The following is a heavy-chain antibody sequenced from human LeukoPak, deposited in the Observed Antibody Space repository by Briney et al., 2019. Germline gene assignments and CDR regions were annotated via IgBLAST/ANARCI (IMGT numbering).Heavy chain of an antibody. CDR2: INHSGST. J-gene: IGHJ4*02. CDR1: GGSFSGYY. CDR3: ARGRKGNYYDSSGYYAPFDY. V-gene: IGHV4-34*01. Sequence: PSEPLSLTCAVYGGSFSGYYWSWLRQPPGKGLEWIGEINHSGSTNYNPSLKSRVTISVDTSKNQFSLKLSSVTAADTAVYYCARGRKGNYYDSSGYYAPFDYWGQGTLVTVSS. D-gene: IGHD3-22*01.